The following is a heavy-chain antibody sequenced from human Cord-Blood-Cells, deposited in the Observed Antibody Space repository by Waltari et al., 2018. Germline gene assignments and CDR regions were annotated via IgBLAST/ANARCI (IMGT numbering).Heavy chain of an antibody. CDR2: ISYDGSNK. J-gene: IGHJ4*02. Sequence: QVQLVESGGGVVQPGRSLRLSCAASGFTFSSYAMHWVRQAPGKGVEWVAVISYDGSNKYYADSVKGRFTISRDNAKSTLYLQMNSLIAEDTAVYYCAAAAGTNPFDYWGQGTLVTVSS. D-gene: IGHD6-13*01. V-gene: IGHV3-30-3*01. CDR3: AAAAGTNPFDY. CDR1: GFTFSSYA.